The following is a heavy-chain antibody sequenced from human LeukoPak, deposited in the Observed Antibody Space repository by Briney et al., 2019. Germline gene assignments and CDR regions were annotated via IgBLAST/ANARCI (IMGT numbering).Heavy chain of an antibody. Sequence: SETLSVTCSVSGGSISSNTYYWGWIRQPPGRGLEWIGSVTYRGSTYSNPSLKSRVTISVDTSKNQFSLKLSSVTAADTAFYYCAKQGSVVSHWFGPWGQGTLVTVSS. CDR1: GGSISSNTYY. J-gene: IGHJ5*02. CDR2: VTYRGST. V-gene: IGHV4-39*01. CDR3: AKQGSVVSHWFGP. D-gene: IGHD1-26*01.